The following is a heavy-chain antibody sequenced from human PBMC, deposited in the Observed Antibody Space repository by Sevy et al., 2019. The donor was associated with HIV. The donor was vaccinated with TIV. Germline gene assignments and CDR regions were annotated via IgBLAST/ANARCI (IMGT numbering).Heavy chain of an antibody. CDR2: TYYRSKWYS. Sequence: SQTLSLTCAISGDSVSTSSATWNWFRQSPSRGLEWLGRTYYRSKWYSDYEVSVKGRVTINPDTYKNQFSLHLESVTPEDTAVYFCARGDELNSYYYGMDVWGQGTTVTVSS. J-gene: IGHJ6*02. V-gene: IGHV6-1*01. CDR1: GDSVSTSSAT. D-gene: IGHD1-7*01. CDR3: ARGDELNSYYYGMDV.